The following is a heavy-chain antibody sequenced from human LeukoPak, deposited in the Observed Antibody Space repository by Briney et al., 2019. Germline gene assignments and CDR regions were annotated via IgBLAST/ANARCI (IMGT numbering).Heavy chain of an antibody. V-gene: IGHV3-33*01. CDR1: GSTFSSYG. D-gene: IGHD3-22*01. CDR2: IWYDGSNK. J-gene: IGHJ4*02. CDR3: ARDHYDSSGYSDY. Sequence: GGSLRLSCAASGSTFSSYGMHWVRQAPGKGLEWVAVIWYDGSNKYYADSVKGRFTISRDNSKNTLYLQMNSLRAEDTAVYYCARDHYDSSGYSDYWGQGTLVTVSS.